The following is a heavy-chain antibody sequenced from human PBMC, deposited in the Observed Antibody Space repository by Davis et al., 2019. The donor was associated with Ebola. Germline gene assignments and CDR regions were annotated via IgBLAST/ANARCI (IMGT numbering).Heavy chain of an antibody. Sequence: PAGSLRLSCKGSGYSFTSHWIGWVRQMPGKGLEWLGIIYPRDSDTRYNPSFQGEVTISADKSISTTYLQWSSLKASDTAMYYCAATFLGDYYAPFDEWGQGTLVTVSS. CDR3: AATFLGDYYAPFDE. D-gene: IGHD2/OR15-2a*01. CDR1: GYSFTSHW. V-gene: IGHV5-51*01. J-gene: IGHJ4*02. CDR2: IYPRDSDT.